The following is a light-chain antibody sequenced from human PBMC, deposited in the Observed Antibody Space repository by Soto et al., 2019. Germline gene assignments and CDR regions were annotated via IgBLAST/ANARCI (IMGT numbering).Light chain of an antibody. CDR3: LQDYTYPWT. CDR2: AAS. Sequence: IQITQSPSSLSASVGDRVTITCQASQDISNYLNWYQQKPGKAPNLLIYAASSLRSGVPSRFSGSGSGTHFTLTINSLQAEDPATYFCLQDYTYPWTFGQGPRWIS. V-gene: IGKV1-6*01. CDR1: QDISNY. J-gene: IGKJ1*01.